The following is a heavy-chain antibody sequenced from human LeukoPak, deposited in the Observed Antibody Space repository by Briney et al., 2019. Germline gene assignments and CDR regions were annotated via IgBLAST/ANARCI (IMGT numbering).Heavy chain of an antibody. D-gene: IGHD4-17*01. J-gene: IGHJ4*02. Sequence: GGSLRLSCAASGFSFSSYSMNWVRQAPGKGLEWVSSISSSSIYIFYSNSVKGRFTISRDDVKNSLYLQMNTLRSDDTALYYCASYYGINWVIGYWGQGTLVTVSS. V-gene: IGHV3-21*01. CDR3: ASYYGINWVIGY. CDR1: GFSFSSYS. CDR2: ISSSSIYI.